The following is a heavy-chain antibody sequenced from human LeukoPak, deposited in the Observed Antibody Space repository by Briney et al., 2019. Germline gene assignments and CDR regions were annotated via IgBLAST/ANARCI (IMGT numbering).Heavy chain of an antibody. CDR2: IKQDGSEK. CDR3: ASGRRYCSSTSCRIGAFDI. D-gene: IGHD2-2*01. CDR1: GFTFSSYW. J-gene: IGHJ3*02. V-gene: IGHV3-7*01. Sequence: GGSLRLSCAASGFTFSSYWMSWVRQAPGKRLEWVANIKQDGSEKYYVDSVKGRFTVSRDNAKNSLYLQMNSLRAEDTAVYYCASGRRYCSSTSCRIGAFDIWGQGTMVTVSS.